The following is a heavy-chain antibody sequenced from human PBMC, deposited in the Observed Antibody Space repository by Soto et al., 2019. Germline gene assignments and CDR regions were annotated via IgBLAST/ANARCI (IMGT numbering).Heavy chain of an antibody. D-gene: IGHD4-4*01. V-gene: IGHV3-21*06. CDR2: ISGVRDYI. CDR3: AREGVHNYTEYCMDF. J-gene: IGHJ6*03. Sequence: PGGSLRLSCAASGFTFSYYPLHWVRRAPGKGLEWVSSISGVRDYIRYADSVKGRFATSRDNAKTSLYLQMNSLTAEDTAVYYCAREGVHNYTEYCMDFWGQGTMVTVSS. CDR1: GFTFSYYP.